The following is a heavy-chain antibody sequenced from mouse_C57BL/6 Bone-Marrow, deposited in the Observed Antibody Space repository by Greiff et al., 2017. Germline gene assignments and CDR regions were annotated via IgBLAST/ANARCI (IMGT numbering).Heavy chain of an antibody. D-gene: IGHD1-1*01. J-gene: IGHJ2*01. CDR2: INPNNGGT. V-gene: IGHV1-22*01. Sequence: EVQLQQSGPELVKPGASVKMSCMASGYTFTDYNMHWVKQSHGKSLEWIGYINPNNGGTSYNQKFKGKATLTVNKSSSTAYMELRSLTSEDSAVYYCAIQFITTVVAKGYWGQGTTLTVSS. CDR1: GYTFTDYN. CDR3: AIQFITTVVAKGY.